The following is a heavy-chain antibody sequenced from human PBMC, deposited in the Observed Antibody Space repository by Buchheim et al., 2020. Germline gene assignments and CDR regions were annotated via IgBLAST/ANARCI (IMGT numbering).Heavy chain of an antibody. J-gene: IGHJ4*02. CDR1: GGSISIYY. D-gene: IGHD5-24*01. V-gene: IGHV4-59*01. CDR2: IYYSGST. Sequence: QVQLQESGPGLVKPSETLSLTCTVSGGSISIYYWSWIRQPPGKGLEWIGYIYYSGSTNYNPSLKSRVTISVDTSKNQFSLKLSSVTAADTAVYYCARDLDGIDYWGQGTL. CDR3: ARDLDGIDY.